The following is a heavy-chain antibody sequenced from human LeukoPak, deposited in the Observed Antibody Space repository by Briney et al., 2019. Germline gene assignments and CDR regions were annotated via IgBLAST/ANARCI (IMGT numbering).Heavy chain of an antibody. D-gene: IGHD3-10*01. CDR2: ISESGDAT. Sequence: GGSLRLSCAVSGFTFSSQAMSWVRQAPGKGLEWLSGISESGDATFNIDSVKGRFTISRDNSKNTLYLQMDSLRAEDTAVYYCAKDPEFWGQGILVTVSS. J-gene: IGHJ4*02. V-gene: IGHV3-23*01. CDR3: AKDPEF. CDR1: GFTFSSQA.